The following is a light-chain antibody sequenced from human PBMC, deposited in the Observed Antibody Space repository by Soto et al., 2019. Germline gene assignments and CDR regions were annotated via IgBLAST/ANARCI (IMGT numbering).Light chain of an antibody. CDR3: SSYAGSYSYV. CDR1: SSDVGGYYR. J-gene: IGLJ1*01. V-gene: IGLV2-11*01. Sequence: QSVLTQPHSVSGSPGQSVTISCTGTSSDVGGYYRVSWYQQHPGKAPKLMIYDVSKRPSGVPDRFSASKSGNVASLTISGLQAEDEADYYCSSYAGSYSYVFGTGTKLTVL. CDR2: DVS.